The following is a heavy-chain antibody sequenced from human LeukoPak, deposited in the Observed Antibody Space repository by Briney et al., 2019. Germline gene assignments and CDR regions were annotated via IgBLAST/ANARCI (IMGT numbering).Heavy chain of an antibody. CDR3: AERSDYYDSSGYQSSYFDY. CDR1: GFTFSSYG. D-gene: IGHD3-22*01. CDR2: ISGSGGST. V-gene: IGHV3-23*01. Sequence: GGSLRLSCAASGFTFSSYGMHWVRQAPGKGLEWVSAISGSGGSTYYADSVKGRFTISRDNSKNTLYLQMNSLRAEDTAVYYCAERSDYYDSSGYQSSYFDYWGQGTLVTVSS. J-gene: IGHJ4*02.